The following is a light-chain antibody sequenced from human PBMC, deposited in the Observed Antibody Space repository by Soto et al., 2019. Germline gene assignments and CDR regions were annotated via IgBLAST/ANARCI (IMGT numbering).Light chain of an antibody. V-gene: IGKV3-11*01. CDR3: GQSSNWHPVC. CDR2: DAS. CDR1: QSVSSY. J-gene: IGKJ3*01. Sequence: TLSLSPGERATLSCRASQSVSSYLAWYQQKPGQAPRLLIYDASNRATGIPARFSGSGSGTDFTLTISSLEPEDFAFSCCGQSSNWHPVCFGSGSKADSK.